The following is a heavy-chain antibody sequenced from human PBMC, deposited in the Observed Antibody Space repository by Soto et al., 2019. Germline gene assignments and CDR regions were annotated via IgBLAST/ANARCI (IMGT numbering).Heavy chain of an antibody. D-gene: IGHD2-2*01. V-gene: IGHV3-33*01. Sequence: GGSLRLSCAASGFTFRSFAMHWVRQAPGKGLEWVAVIWFDESNKYFADSVKGRFTISRDNSKNTVYLQMNSLRAEDTAVYYCARATYQLLLGRYYYYYMDVWGKGTTVTVSS. CDR3: ARATYQLLLGRYYYYYMDV. J-gene: IGHJ6*03. CDR1: GFTFRSFA. CDR2: IWFDESNK.